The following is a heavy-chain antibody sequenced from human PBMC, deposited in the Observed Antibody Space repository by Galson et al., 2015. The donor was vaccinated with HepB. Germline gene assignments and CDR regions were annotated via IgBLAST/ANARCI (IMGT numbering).Heavy chain of an antibody. D-gene: IGHD3-3*01. J-gene: IGHJ6*02. CDR1: GFTFSSYG. Sequence: SLRLSCAASGFTFSSYGMHWVRQAPGKGLEWVAVISYDGSNKYYADSVKGRFTISGDNSKNTLYLQMNSLRAEDTAVYYCAKDFTYTIFGVVIVSYYYYGMDVWGQGTTVTVSS. CDR3: AKDFTYTIFGVVIVSYYYYGMDV. V-gene: IGHV3-30*18. CDR2: ISYDGSNK.